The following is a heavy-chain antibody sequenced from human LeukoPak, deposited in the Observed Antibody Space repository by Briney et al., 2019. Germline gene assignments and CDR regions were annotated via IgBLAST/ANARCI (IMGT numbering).Heavy chain of an antibody. V-gene: IGHV3-23*01. CDR2: ISGSGGST. D-gene: IGHD3-3*01. J-gene: IGHJ4*02. Sequence: PGGSLRLSCAASGFTFSSYGMSWVRQAPGKGLEWVSAISGSGGSTYYADSVKGRFTISRDNSKNTLYLQMNSLRAEDTAVYYCASARGDFWSGYNPWDYWGQGTLVTVSS. CDR1: GFTFSSYG. CDR3: ASARGDFWSGYNPWDY.